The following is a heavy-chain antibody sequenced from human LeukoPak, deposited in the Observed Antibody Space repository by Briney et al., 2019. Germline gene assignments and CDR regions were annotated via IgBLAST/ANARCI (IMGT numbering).Heavy chain of an antibody. V-gene: IGHV3-21*01. CDR1: GFTFSSYS. Sequence: GGSLRLSCAASGFTFSSYSMNWVRQAPGKGLEWVSSISSSSSYKYYAVSVKGRFTISRDNAKNSLFLQMNSLRAEDTAVYYCARDGELPADYWGQGTLVTVSS. J-gene: IGHJ4*02. CDR2: ISSSSSYK. D-gene: IGHD1-26*01. CDR3: ARDGELPADY.